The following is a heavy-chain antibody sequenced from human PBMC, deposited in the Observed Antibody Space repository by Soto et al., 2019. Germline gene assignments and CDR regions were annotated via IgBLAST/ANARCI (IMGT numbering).Heavy chain of an antibody. Sequence: ASVKVFCKASGFTFTSSAVQWVRQARGQRLEWIGWIVVGSGNTNYAQKFQERVTITRDMSTSTAYMELGSLRSEDTAVYYCAVGILAAPREGPPGPRPPDYWGQGTLVTVSS. D-gene: IGHD1-20*01. CDR1: GFTFTSSA. CDR3: AVGILAAPREGPPGPRPPDY. V-gene: IGHV1-58*01. J-gene: IGHJ4*02. CDR2: IVVGSGNT.